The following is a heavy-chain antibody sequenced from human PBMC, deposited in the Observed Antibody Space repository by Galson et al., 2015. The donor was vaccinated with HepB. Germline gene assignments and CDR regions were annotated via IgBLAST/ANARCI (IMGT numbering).Heavy chain of an antibody. CDR3: ARDPPYGSGSNFY. Sequence: SLRLSCAASGFTFSSHAMNWVRQAPGKGLEWVAVISYDGSNKYYADSVKGRLTISRDNSKNTRYLQVNSLRPEDTAVYYCARDPPYGSGSNFYWGQGTLVTVSS. D-gene: IGHD3-10*01. J-gene: IGHJ4*02. CDR2: ISYDGSNK. V-gene: IGHV3-30*04. CDR1: GFTFSSHA.